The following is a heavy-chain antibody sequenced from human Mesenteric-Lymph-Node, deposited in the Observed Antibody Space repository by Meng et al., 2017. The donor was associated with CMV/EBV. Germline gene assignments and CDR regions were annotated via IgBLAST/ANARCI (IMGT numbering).Heavy chain of an antibody. J-gene: IGHJ4*02. D-gene: IGHD1-14*01. V-gene: IGHV4-34*01. CDR1: GGSFSAYS. CDR2: INHSGST. CDR3: ASLAPLNNTKDKIPSGY. Sequence: QVQLQQGGSGLLTPSETLSLTCAVYGGSFSAYSWSWIRQPPGKGLEWIGEINHSGSTNYNPSLKSRITISVDTSKNQFSLKLTSVTAADTAVYFCASLAPLNNTKDKIPSGYWGQGTLVTVSS.